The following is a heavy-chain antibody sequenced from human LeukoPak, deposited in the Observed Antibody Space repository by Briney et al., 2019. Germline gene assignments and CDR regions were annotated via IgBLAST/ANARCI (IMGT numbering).Heavy chain of an antibody. CDR1: GGTFSSYA. CDR3: ATSYNWNYGLNY. J-gene: IGHJ4*02. V-gene: IGHV1-69*04. Sequence: SVKVSCKASGGTFSSYAISWVRQAPGQGLEWMGWINPNSGGTNYAQKFQGRVTMTEDTSTDTAYMELSSLRSEDTAVYYCATSYNWNYGLNYWGQGTLVTVSS. CDR2: INPNSGGT. D-gene: IGHD1-7*01.